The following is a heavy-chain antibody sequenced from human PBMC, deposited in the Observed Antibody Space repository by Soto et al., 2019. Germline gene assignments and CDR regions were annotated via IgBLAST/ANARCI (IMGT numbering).Heavy chain of an antibody. V-gene: IGHV1-18*04. CDR3: TCITMVRGVRDSWFDP. CDR1: GYTFTSYG. J-gene: IGHJ5*02. Sequence: GASVKVSCKASGYTFTSYGISWVRQAPGQGLEWMGWISAYNGNTNYAQKLQGRVTMTTDTSTSTAYMELRSLRSDDTAVYYCTCITMVRGVRDSWFDPWGQGTLVTVS. D-gene: IGHD3-10*01. CDR2: ISAYNGNT.